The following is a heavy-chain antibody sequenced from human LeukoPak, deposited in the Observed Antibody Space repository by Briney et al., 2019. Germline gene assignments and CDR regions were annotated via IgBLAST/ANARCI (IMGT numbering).Heavy chain of an antibody. Sequence: SETLSLTCTVSGGSISSSDYYWSWIRQPPGKGLEWIGYIYYSGSTSYNPSLKSRVTISVDTSKNQFSLKLSSVTAADTAVYYCARHRDYYDSSGSFDYWGQGTLVTVSS. D-gene: IGHD3-22*01. V-gene: IGHV4-30-4*01. CDR1: GGSISSSDYY. CDR3: ARHRDYYDSSGSFDY. CDR2: IYYSGST. J-gene: IGHJ4*02.